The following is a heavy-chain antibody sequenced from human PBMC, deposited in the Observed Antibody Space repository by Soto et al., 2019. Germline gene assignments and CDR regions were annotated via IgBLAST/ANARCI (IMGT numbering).Heavy chain of an antibody. J-gene: IGHJ5*02. CDR3: ASCGYGSGSYGWFDP. Sequence: PSETLSLTCAVYGGSFSGYYWSWIRQPPGKGLEWIGEINHSGSTNYNPSLKSRVTISVDTSKNQFSLKLSSVTAADTAVYYCASCGYGSGSYGWFDPWSQGTLVTVSS. D-gene: IGHD3-10*01. V-gene: IGHV4-34*01. CDR1: GGSFSGYY. CDR2: INHSGST.